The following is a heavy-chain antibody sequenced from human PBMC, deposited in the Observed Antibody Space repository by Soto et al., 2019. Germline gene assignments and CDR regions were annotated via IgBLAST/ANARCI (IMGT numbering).Heavy chain of an antibody. D-gene: IGHD1-1*01. CDR2: TYYRSKWYI. Sequence: PSQTLSLTCDISGDSVSSNSAAWNWIRQTPSRGLEWLGRTYYRSKWYINYAVSVKSRITVNPDTSKNQFSLQLNSVTPEDTAVYYWARGSWDDFTGHYYRDVWGKGTTVTVSS. CDR1: GDSVSSNSAA. V-gene: IGHV6-1*01. CDR3: ARGSWDDFTGHYYRDV. J-gene: IGHJ6*03.